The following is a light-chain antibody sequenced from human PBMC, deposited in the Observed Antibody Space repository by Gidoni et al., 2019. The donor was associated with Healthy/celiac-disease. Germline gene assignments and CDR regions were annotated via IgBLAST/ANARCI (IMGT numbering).Light chain of an antibody. V-gene: IGKV1-16*02. CDR1: HGISNY. CDR2: AAS. Sequence: DIQMTQSPSSLSASVGDRDTITCRASHGISNYLAWFKQKPGKALKSLNYAASILQSGVPSKFSGSGSGTDFTLTSSSLQPEDFATYYCQQYNSYPFTFGPGTKVDIK. J-gene: IGKJ3*01. CDR3: QQYNSYPFT.